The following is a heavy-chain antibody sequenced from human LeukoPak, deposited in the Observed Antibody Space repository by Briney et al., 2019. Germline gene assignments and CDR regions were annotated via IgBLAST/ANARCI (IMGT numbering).Heavy chain of an antibody. J-gene: IGHJ4*02. D-gene: IGHD5-18*01. Sequence: SETLSLTCAVYGGSFSGYYWSWIRQPPGKGLEWIGEINHSGSTNYNPSLKSRVTLSVDTSKNQFSLKLSSVTAADTAVYYCARGGGIQLWLRGFDYWGQGTLVTVSS. CDR3: ARGGGIQLWLRGFDY. CDR2: INHSGST. CDR1: GGSFSGYY. V-gene: IGHV4-34*01.